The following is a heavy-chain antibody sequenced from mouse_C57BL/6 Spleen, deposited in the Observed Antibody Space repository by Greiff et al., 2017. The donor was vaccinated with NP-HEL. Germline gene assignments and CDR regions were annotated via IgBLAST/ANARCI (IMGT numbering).Heavy chain of an antibody. CDR1: GYTFTDYY. CDR2: INPNNGGT. D-gene: IGHD1-1*01. Sequence: EVQLQQSGPELVKPGASVKISCKASGYTFTDYYMNWVKQSHGKSLEWIGDINPNNGGTSYNQKFKGKATLTVDKSSSTAYMELRSLTSEDSAVYYCARYLYYYGSSFDCWGQGTTLTVSS. V-gene: IGHV1-26*01. J-gene: IGHJ2*01. CDR3: ARYLYYYGSSFDC.